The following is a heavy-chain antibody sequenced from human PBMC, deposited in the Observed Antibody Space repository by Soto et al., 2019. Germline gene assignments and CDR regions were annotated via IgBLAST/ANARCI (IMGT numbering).Heavy chain of an antibody. D-gene: IGHD3-22*01. CDR2: IYYSGST. J-gene: IGHJ4*02. CDR1: GGSISSGGYY. CDR3: ATYYHDSSGYLFDY. V-gene: IGHV4-31*03. Sequence: PSETLSLTCTVSGGSISSGGYYWSWIRQHPGKGLEWIGYIYYSGSTYYNPSLKSRVTISVDTSKNQFSLKLSSVTAADTAVYYCATYYHDSSGYLFDYWGQGTLVTVSS.